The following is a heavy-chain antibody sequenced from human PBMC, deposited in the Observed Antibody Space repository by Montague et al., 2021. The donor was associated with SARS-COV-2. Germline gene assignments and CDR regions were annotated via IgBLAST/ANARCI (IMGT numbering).Heavy chain of an antibody. Sequence: SETLSLTCEVSGDSISSYYWSWIRQSPGKGLEWIGYVHYTGSTKYTPSLKTRVTLSLDTPKYHFSLKLRSVTAADTAIYYCARAQNTCFIANCVNYFEVWGLGALVTVSS. D-gene: IGHD1-1*01. CDR1: GDSISSYY. J-gene: IGHJ4*02. CDR3: ARAQNTCFIANCVNYFEV. CDR2: VHYTGST. V-gene: IGHV4-59*01.